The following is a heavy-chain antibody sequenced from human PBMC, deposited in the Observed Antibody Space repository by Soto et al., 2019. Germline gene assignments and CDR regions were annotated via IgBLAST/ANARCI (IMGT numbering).Heavy chain of an antibody. CDR3: ARGERGGIAARR. J-gene: IGHJ4*02. CDR2: IYYSGST. CDR1: GGSISSYY. D-gene: IGHD6-6*01. Sequence: QVQLQESGPGLVKPSETLSLTCTVSGGSISSYYWSWIRQPPGKGLEWIGYIYYSGSTNYNPSLKSRVTISVDTSKNQFSLKLSSVTAADTAVYYCARGERGGIAARRWGQGTLVTVSS. V-gene: IGHV4-59*01.